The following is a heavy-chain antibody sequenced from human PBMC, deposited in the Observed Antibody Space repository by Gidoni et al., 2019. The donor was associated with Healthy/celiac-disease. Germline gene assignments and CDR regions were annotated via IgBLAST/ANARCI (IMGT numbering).Heavy chain of an antibody. J-gene: IGHJ4*02. CDR2: IRSKAYGGTT. D-gene: IGHD3-16*02. CDR3: TRVMITFGGVIVNFDY. Sequence: EVQLVESGGGLVQPGRSLRLSCTASGFTFGDYAMSWVRQAPGKGLEWVGFIRSKAYGGTTEYAASVKGRFTISRDDSKSIAYLQMNSLKTEDTAVYYCTRVMITFGGVIVNFDYWGQGTLVTVSS. CDR1: GFTFGDYA. V-gene: IGHV3-49*04.